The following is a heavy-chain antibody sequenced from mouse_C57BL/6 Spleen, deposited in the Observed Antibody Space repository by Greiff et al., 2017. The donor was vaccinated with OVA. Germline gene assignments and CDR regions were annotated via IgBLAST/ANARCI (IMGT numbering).Heavy chain of an antibody. D-gene: IGHD1-1*01. J-gene: IGHJ3*01. CDR2: INPNNGGT. CDR3: ASEDYYGSFAY. V-gene: IGHV1-22*01. Sequence: DVQLQESGPELVKPGASVKMSCKASGYTFTDYNMHWVKQSHGKSLEWIGYINPNNGGTSYNQKFKGKATLTVNKSSSTAYMELRSLTSEDSAVYYCASEDYYGSFAYWGQGTLVTVSA. CDR1: GYTFTDYN.